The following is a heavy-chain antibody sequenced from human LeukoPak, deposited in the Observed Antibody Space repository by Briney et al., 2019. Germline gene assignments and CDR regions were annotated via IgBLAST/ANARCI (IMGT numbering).Heavy chain of an antibody. D-gene: IGHD3-10*01. CDR1: GGSISSSNW. Sequence: SGTLSLTCAVSGGSISSSNWWSWVRQPPGKGLEWIGDINHSRSTNYNPSLKSRVTISVDKSKNQFSLKLSSVTAADTAVYYCARFVRGVIRSKDAFDIWGQGTMVTVSS. CDR2: INHSRST. CDR3: ARFVRGVIRSKDAFDI. V-gene: IGHV4-4*02. J-gene: IGHJ3*02.